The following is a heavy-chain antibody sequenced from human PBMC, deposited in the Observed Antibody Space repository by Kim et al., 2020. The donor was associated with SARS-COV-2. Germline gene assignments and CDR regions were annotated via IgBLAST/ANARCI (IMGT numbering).Heavy chain of an antibody. CDR2: IYYSGST. CDR3: ARNIGITMIVVVTGWFDP. Sequence: SETLSLTCTVSGGSISSGGYYWSWIRQHPGKGLEWIGYIYYSGSTYYNPSLKSRVTISVDTFKNQFSLKLSSVTAADTAVYYCARNIGITMIVVVTGWFDPWGQGTLVTVSS. J-gene: IGHJ5*02. V-gene: IGHV4-31*03. D-gene: IGHD3-22*01. CDR1: GGSISSGGYY.